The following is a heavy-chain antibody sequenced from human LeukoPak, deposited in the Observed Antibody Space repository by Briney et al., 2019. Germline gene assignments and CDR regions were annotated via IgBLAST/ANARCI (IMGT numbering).Heavy chain of an antibody. Sequence: GGSLRLSCAASGFTFTNYAMSWVRQAPGKGLEWVSGISGSGGDTYNADSVKGRFTISRDNSKNTLYLQMNSLRAEDTAVYYCGKRELTYWYFDLWGRGTLVTVSS. CDR2: ISGSGGDT. V-gene: IGHV3-23*01. J-gene: IGHJ2*01. CDR3: GKRELTYWYFDL. D-gene: IGHD1-26*01. CDR1: GFTFTNYA.